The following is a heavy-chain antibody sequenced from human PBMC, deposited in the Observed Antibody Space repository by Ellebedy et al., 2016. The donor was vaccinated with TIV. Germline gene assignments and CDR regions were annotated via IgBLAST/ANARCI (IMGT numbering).Heavy chain of an antibody. J-gene: IGHJ6*02. CDR1: GYSFTSYC. D-gene: IGHD2-2*01. CDR3: ARGKKSRLYGMDV. V-gene: IGHV5-51*01. CDR2: IYPGDSDT. Sequence: GESLKISCKGSGYSFTSYCIGWVRQMPGKGLEWMGIIYPGDSDTRYCPSFQGQVTISADKSISTAYLQWSSLKASDTAMYYCARGKKSRLYGMDVWGQGTTVTVSS.